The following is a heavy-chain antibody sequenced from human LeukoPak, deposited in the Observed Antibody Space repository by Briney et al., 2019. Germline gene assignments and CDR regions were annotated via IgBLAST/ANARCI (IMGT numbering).Heavy chain of an antibody. CDR2: IYYGGST. J-gene: IGHJ3*01. CDR3: ARELLGDEDAFDF. Sequence: PSETLSLTCNVSGGSISSSYSYWGWIRQPPGKGLEWIGTIYYGGSTYYNLSLKSRVTMSVDTSKNQFSLKLRSLTAADTAVYYCARELLGDEDAFDFWGLGTMVTVSS. V-gene: IGHV4-39*07. CDR1: GGSISSSYSY. D-gene: IGHD2-15*01.